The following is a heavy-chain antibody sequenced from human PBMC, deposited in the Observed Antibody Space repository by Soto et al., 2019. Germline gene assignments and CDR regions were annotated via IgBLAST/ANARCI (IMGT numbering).Heavy chain of an antibody. CDR1: GGTFSSYA. Sequence: GASVKVSCKASGGTFSSYAISWVRQAPGQGLEWMGGIIPIFGTANYAQKFQGRVTITADESTSTAYMELSSLRSEDTAVYYCRLAAADGFDYWGQGTLVTVSS. CDR3: RLAAADGFDY. V-gene: IGHV1-69*13. J-gene: IGHJ4*02. D-gene: IGHD6-13*01. CDR2: IIPIFGTA.